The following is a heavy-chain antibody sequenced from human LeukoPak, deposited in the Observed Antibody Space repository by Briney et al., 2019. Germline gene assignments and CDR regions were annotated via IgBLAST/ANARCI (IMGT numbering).Heavy chain of an antibody. V-gene: IGHV4-34*01. CDR3: ARVRYSSSLDY. J-gene: IGHJ4*02. CDR2: INHSGST. D-gene: IGHD6-13*01. Sequence: SETPSLTCAVYGGSFSGYYWSWIRQPPGKGLEWIGEINHSGSTNYNPSLKSRVTISVDTSKNQFSLKLSSVTAADTAVYYCARVRYSSSLDYWGQGTLVTVSS. CDR1: GGSFSGYY.